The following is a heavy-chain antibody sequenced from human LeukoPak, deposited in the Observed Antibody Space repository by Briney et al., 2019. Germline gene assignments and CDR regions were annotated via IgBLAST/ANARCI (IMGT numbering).Heavy chain of an antibody. CDR2: IYYSGST. D-gene: IGHD1-26*01. Sequence: PSETLSLTCTVSGGSLSSSSYYWGWLRQPPGRGLEWLGSIYYSGSTYYNPSLKSRVTISVDTSKNQFSLKLSSVTAADTAVYYCARVLGGWWFARWGEGTLVTVSS. CDR3: ARVLGGWWFAR. J-gene: IGHJ5*02. V-gene: IGHV4-39*07. CDR1: GGSLSSSSYY.